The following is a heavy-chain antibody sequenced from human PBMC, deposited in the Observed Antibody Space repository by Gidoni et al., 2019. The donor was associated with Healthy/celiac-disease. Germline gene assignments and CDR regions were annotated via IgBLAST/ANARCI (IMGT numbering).Heavy chain of an antibody. D-gene: IGHD5-18*01. V-gene: IGHV4-34*01. J-gene: IGHJ4*02. CDR3: ARGGYSYGPDY. CDR2: INHSGST. CDR1: GGSFSGYY. Sequence: QVQLQQWGAGLLKPSETLSLTCAVYGGSFSGYYWSWIRQPPGKGLEWIGEINHSGSTNYNPSLKSRVTISVGTSKNQFSLKLSSVTAADTAVYYCARGGYSYGPDYWGQGTLVTVSS.